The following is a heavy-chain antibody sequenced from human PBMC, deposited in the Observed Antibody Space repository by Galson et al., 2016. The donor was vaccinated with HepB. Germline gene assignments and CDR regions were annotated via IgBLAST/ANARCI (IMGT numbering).Heavy chain of an antibody. Sequence: SLRLSCAASGFTFRSYAMNWVRQAPGKGLEWVSAISSGGGSAYYADSVKGRFTISRDNSKNTLYLQMNSLRAEDTAVYYCATSDGSGTYSYYYHYYYMDVWGKGTTVTVSS. CDR1: GFTFRSYA. CDR3: ATSDGSGTYSYYYHYYYMDV. V-gene: IGHV3-23*01. J-gene: IGHJ6*03. CDR2: ISSGGGSA. D-gene: IGHD3-10*01.